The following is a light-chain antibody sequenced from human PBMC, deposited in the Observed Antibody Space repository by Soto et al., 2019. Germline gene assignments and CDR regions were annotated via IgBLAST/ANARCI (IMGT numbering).Light chain of an antibody. CDR1: QSVSSD. CDR2: GAF. Sequence: EIVMTQSPATLSVSPRERATLSCRASQSVSSDLAWFRQKPGQAPRRLIYGAFNRATGIPARFSGSGSGTEFTLTISSLQSEDFAVYYCQQYNNWPWTFGQGTKVEIK. V-gene: IGKV3-15*01. CDR3: QQYNNWPWT. J-gene: IGKJ1*01.